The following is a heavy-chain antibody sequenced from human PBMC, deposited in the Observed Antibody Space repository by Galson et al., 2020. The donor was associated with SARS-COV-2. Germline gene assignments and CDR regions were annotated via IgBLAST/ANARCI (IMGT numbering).Heavy chain of an antibody. D-gene: IGHD2-15*01. J-gene: IGHJ6*03. CDR2: IWNDGSNK. Sequence: GGSLRLSCAASGFTFSSYGMDWVRQAPGKGLEWVAVIWNDGSNKFYADSVKGRFTISRDNSKNTLYLQMNSLRAEDAAVYYCAKDIARGYYYMDVWGKGTTVTVSS. CDR1: GFTFSSYG. V-gene: IGHV3-33*06. CDR3: AKDIARGYYYMDV.